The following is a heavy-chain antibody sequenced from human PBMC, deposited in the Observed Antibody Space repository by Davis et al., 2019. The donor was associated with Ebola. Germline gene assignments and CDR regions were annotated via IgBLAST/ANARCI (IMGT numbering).Heavy chain of an antibody. D-gene: IGHD1-26*01. Sequence: PGGSLRLSCTASGFTFTSYAMSWVRQAPGKGLEWVSGINGNGGSTYHADSVKGRFTISRDNSRNTLSLQMKSLRAEDTAVYYCVRGRIVGETVGGWFDPWGQGTLVTVSS. CDR3: VRGRIVGETVGGWFDP. CDR2: INGNGGST. J-gene: IGHJ5*02. V-gene: IGHV3-23*01. CDR1: GFTFTSYA.